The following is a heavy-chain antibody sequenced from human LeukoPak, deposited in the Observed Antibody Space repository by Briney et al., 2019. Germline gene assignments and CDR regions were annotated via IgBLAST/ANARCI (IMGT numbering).Heavy chain of an antibody. CDR3: ARGGFYCGGDCYVDY. CDR1: GRSFSPYY. D-gene: IGHD2-21*02. V-gene: IGHV4-34*01. CDR2: INHSGST. J-gene: IGHJ4*02. Sequence: SETLSLTCAVYGRSFSPYYWSWIRQPPGKGLEWIGEINHSGSTNYNPSLKSRVTLSVDTSKNQFSLRLSSVTAADTAVYYCARGGFYCGGDCYVDYWGQGTLVTVSS.